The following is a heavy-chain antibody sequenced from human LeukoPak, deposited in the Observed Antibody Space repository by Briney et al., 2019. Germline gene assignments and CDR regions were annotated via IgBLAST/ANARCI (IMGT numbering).Heavy chain of an antibody. CDR3: ARDGEYSYGYGFDY. Sequence: PGGSLRLSCAASGFTFDDYAMHWVRQAPGKGLEWVSLISGDGGPTYYADSVKGRFTISRDNSKNTLYLQMNSLRAEDTAVYYCARDGEYSYGYGFDYWGQGTLVTVSS. J-gene: IGHJ4*02. CDR2: ISGDGGPT. CDR1: GFTFDDYA. D-gene: IGHD5-18*01. V-gene: IGHV3-43*02.